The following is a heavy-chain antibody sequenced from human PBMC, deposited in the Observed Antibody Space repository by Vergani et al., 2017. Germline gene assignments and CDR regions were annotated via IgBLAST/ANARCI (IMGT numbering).Heavy chain of an antibody. D-gene: IGHD3-10*01. CDR2: GNQDGSEK. Sequence: EGQLVESGGDWVQRGGSLRLSCAASGFISSSYWMSWVRQAPGKGLEWVANGNQDGSEKYYVDSVRGRFTISRDNAKNSIYRKMNSLRAEDTAVYFCVRVPLIRRGAGNYGINNYHGMDVWGQGTTVIVSS. J-gene: IGHJ6*02. CDR3: VRVPLIRRGAGNYGINNYHGMDV. CDR1: GFISSSYW. V-gene: IGHV3-7*01.